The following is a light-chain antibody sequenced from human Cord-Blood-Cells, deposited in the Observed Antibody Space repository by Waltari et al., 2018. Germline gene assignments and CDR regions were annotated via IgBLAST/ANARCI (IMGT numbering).Light chain of an antibody. CDR3: QQRSNWPL. V-gene: IGKV3-11*01. CDR1: QSVSSY. CDR2: DAS. J-gene: IGKJ4*01. Sequence: EIVLTQSTATLSLSPGERAPLSGRASQSVSSYLAWYQQKPGQAPRLLIYDASNRATGIPARFSGSGSGTDFTLTISSLEPEDFAVYYCQQRSNWPLFGGGTKVEIK.